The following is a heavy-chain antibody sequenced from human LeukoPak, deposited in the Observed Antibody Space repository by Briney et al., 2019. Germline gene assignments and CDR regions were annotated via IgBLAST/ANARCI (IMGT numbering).Heavy chain of an antibody. D-gene: IGHD6-13*01. J-gene: IGHJ4*02. V-gene: IGHV4-4*07. CDR1: RASISDNY. CDR2: TYTSGDT. CDR3: TIGGASGSLAH. Sequence: PETLSLTCTVSRASISDNYWSWSRQPAGKALEWIGRTYTSGDTNYNPSLKSRASVSVDTSKNQFYLSLRYVTAADTAVYYCTIGGASGSLAHWGPGTLATVSS.